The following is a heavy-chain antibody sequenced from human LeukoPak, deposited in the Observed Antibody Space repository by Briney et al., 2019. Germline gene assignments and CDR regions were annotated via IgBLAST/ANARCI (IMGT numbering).Heavy chain of an antibody. Sequence: TGGSLRLSCAASGFTFSGSAMHWVRQVSGKGLEWVGRIRSKANSYATAYAASVKGRFTISRDDSKNTAYLQMNSLKTEDTAVYYCTRRGRVNDYWGQGTLVTVSS. J-gene: IGHJ4*02. CDR1: GFTFSGSA. CDR3: TRRGRVNDY. D-gene: IGHD3-10*01. CDR2: IRSKANSYAT. V-gene: IGHV3-73*01.